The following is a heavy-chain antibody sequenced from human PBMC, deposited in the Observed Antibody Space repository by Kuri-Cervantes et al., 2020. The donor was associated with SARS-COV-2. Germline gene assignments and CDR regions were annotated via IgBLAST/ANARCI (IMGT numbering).Heavy chain of an antibody. CDR1: GFTFIGHA. Sequence: GESLKISCAASGFTFIGHAMNWVRQAPGKGLEWLSFISSSGHRADYADSVSGRFTISRDNSKNTLYLQMNSLRAEDTATYFCARDTGWYVFDYWGQGTLVTVSS. J-gene: IGHJ4*02. V-gene: IGHV3-23*01. CDR2: ISSSGHRA. D-gene: IGHD6-19*01. CDR3: ARDTGWYVFDY.